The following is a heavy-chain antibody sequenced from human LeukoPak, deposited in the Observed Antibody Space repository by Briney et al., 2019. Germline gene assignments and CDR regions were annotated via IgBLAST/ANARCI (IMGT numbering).Heavy chain of an antibody. CDR3: ASSYGSGSPFDY. CDR1: GFTFSSYG. D-gene: IGHD3-10*01. Sequence: PGRSLRLSCAASGFTFSSYGMHWVRQAPGKGLEWVSYISSSGSTIYYADSVKGRFTISRDNAKNSLYLQMNSLRAEDTAVYYCASSYGSGSPFDYWGQGTLVTVSS. CDR2: ISSSGSTI. J-gene: IGHJ4*02. V-gene: IGHV3-48*04.